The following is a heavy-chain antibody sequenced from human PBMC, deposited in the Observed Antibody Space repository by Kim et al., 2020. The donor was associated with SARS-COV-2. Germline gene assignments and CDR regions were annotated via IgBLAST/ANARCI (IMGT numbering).Heavy chain of an antibody. Sequence: SETLSLTCAVYGGSFSGYYWSWIRQPPGKGLEWIGEINHSGSTNYNPSLKSRVTISVDTSKNQFSLKLSSVTAADTAVYYCARGRGSYSRSGLAWFDPWGQGTLVTVSS. CDR3: ARGRGSYSRSGLAWFDP. CDR2: INHSGST. J-gene: IGHJ5*02. V-gene: IGHV4-34*01. D-gene: IGHD1-26*01. CDR1: GGSFSGYY.